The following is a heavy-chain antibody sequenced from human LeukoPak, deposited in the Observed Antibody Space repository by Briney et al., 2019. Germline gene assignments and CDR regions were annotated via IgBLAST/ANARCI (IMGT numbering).Heavy chain of an antibody. CDR1: GFTFSSYG. CDR2: IWYDGSNK. CDR3: ARDRCSSTSCWSDYYMDV. Sequence: PGRSLRLSCAASGFTFSSYGMHWVRQAPGKGLEWVAVIWYDGSNKYYADSVKGRFTISRDNSKNTLYLQMNSLRAEDTAVYYCARDRCSSTSCWSDYYMDVWGKGTTVTVSS. D-gene: IGHD2-2*01. J-gene: IGHJ6*03. V-gene: IGHV3-33*01.